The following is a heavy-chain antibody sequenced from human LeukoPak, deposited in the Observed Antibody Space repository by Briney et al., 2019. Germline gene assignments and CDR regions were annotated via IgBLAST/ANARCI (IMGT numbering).Heavy chain of an antibody. V-gene: IGHV4-59*12. Sequence: PSETLSLTCTVSGGSITSYHYSWIRRPPGKGLEWIGYIYYSGSTNYNPSLKSRVTISVDTSKNQFSLKLTSVTAADTAVYYCAREGGFYRPLDYSGQGTLVTVSS. CDR2: IYYSGST. CDR3: AREGGFYRPLDY. CDR1: GGSITSYH. D-gene: IGHD3-3*01. J-gene: IGHJ4*02.